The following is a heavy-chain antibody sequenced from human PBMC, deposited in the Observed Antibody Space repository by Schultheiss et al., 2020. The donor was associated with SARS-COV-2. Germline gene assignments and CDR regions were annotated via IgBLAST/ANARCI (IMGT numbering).Heavy chain of an antibody. D-gene: IGHD2-15*01. CDR3: ARVSCSGGSCYFRGGGAFDI. J-gene: IGHJ3*02. Sequence: SETLSLTCAVSGGSISNFNWWIWVRQPPGKGLEWIGFIYYSGSTYYNPSLKSRVTISVDRSKNQFSLKLSSVTAADTAVYYCARVSCSGGSCYFRGGGAFDIWGQGTMVTVSS. CDR1: GGSISNFNW. V-gene: IGHV4-4*02. CDR2: IYYSGST.